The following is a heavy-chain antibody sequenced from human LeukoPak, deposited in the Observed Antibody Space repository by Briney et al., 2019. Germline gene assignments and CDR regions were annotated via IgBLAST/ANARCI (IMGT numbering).Heavy chain of an antibody. CDR2: ISAGGGST. CDR1: GFTFSSYA. CDR3: AKRSQSGVVFFDY. D-gene: IGHD3-10*01. V-gene: IGHV3-23*01. Sequence: GGSLRLSCAASGFTFSSYAMSWVRHAPGKGLEWVSAISAGGGSTYYEDSVKGRFTISRDNSKNTLHLQMNSLRAEDTAVYYCAKRSQSGVVFFDYWGQGTLVTVSS. J-gene: IGHJ4*02.